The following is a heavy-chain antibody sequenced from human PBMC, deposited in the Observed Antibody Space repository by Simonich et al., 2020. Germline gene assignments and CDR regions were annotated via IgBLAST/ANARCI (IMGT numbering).Heavy chain of an antibody. CDR3: ARDRSGYDQHHFDY. J-gene: IGHJ4*02. CDR1: GYTFTGYY. V-gene: IGHV1-2*02. Sequence: QVQLVQSGAEVKKPGASVKVSCKASGYTFTGYYMPWVRQAPGQGLAWRGWINPNSGGTNYAQKFQGRVTMTRDTSISTAYMELSRLRSDDTAVYYCARDRSGYDQHHFDYWGQGTLVTVSS. CDR2: INPNSGGT. D-gene: IGHD5-12*01.